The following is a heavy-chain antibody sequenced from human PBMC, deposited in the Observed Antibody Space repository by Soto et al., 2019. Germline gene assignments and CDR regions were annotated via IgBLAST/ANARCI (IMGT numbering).Heavy chain of an antibody. V-gene: IGHV1-3*01. J-gene: IGHJ4*02. CDR2: INAGNGNT. D-gene: IGHD3-22*01. Sequence: ASVKVSCKASGYTFTSYAMHWVRQAPGQRLEWMGWINAGNGNTKYSQKFQGRVTITRDTSASTAYMELSSLRSEDTAVYYCARGIEYYYASSGYYTDEGLDYWGQGTLVTVSS. CDR3: ARGIEYYYASSGYYTDEGLDY. CDR1: GYTFTSYA.